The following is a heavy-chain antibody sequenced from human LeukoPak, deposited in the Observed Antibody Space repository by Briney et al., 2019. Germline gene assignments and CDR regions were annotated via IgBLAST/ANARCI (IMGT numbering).Heavy chain of an antibody. D-gene: IGHD6-19*01. CDR1: GFTFSRYD. CDR2: IGTAGDT. CDR3: AGAGSETQWRAFDF. J-gene: IGHJ4*02. Sequence: GGSLRLSCAASGFTFSRYDMHWVRQATGKGREWVSGIGTAGDTYYAGSVKGRFTTSRENAKNSLYLQMNRLTAGDTAVYYCAGAGSETQWRAFDFWGQGARVTVFS. V-gene: IGHV3-13*01.